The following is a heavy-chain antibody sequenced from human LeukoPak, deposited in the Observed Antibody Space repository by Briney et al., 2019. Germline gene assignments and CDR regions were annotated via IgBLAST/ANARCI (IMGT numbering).Heavy chain of an antibody. J-gene: IGHJ6*02. CDR1: GSTFTTYT. D-gene: IGHD3-22*01. CDR2: ISSSSSTI. V-gene: IGHV3-48*02. CDR3: ARDGYYYDSSGSRNPYYYYGMDV. Sequence: PGGSLRLSCLASGSTFTTYTMYWVRQAPGKGLEWVSYISSSSSTIYYADSVKGRFTISRDNAKNSLYLQMNSLRDEDTAVYYCARDGYYYDSSGSRNPYYYYGMDVWGQGTTVTVSS.